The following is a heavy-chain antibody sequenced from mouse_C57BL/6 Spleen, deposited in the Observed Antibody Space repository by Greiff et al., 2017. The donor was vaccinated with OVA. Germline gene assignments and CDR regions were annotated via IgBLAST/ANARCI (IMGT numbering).Heavy chain of an antibody. V-gene: IGHV5-2*01. J-gene: IGHJ4*01. D-gene: IGHD4-1*01. CDR3: ARGGWDGEAMDY. Sequence: EVKLMESGGGLVQPGESLKLSCESNEYEFPSHDMSWVRKTPEKRLELVAAINSDGGSTYYPDTMERRFIISRDNTKKTLYLQMSSLRSEDTALYYCARGGWDGEAMDYWGQGTSVTVSS. CDR2: INSDGGST. CDR1: EYEFPSHD.